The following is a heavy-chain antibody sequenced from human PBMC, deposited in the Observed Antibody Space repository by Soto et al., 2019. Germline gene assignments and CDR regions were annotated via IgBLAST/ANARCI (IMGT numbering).Heavy chain of an antibody. CDR2: ISAYNGNT. CDR1: GYTFTSYG. J-gene: IGHJ6*02. V-gene: IGHV1-18*01. D-gene: IGHD4-17*01. CDR3: ARRKDYLRNDYYGMDV. Sequence: ASVKVSCKASGYTFTSYGISWVRQAPGQGLEWMGWISAYNGNTNYAQKLQGRVTMTTDTSTSTAYMELRSLRSDDTAVYYCARRKDYLRNDYYGMDVWGQGTTVTVSS.